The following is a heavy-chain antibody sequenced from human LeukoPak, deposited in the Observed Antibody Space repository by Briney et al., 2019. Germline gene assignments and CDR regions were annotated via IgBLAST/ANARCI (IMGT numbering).Heavy chain of an antibody. D-gene: IGHD6-13*01. V-gene: IGHV1-8*01. Sequence: ASVKVSCKASGYTFTSYEINWVRQATGQGLEWMGWMNPNSGNTGYAQKFQGRVTMTRNTSISTAYMELSSLRSEDTAVYYCARGNIAAAGTYDYWGQGTLVTVSS. J-gene: IGHJ4*02. CDR2: MNPNSGNT. CDR1: GYTFTSYE. CDR3: ARGNIAAAGTYDY.